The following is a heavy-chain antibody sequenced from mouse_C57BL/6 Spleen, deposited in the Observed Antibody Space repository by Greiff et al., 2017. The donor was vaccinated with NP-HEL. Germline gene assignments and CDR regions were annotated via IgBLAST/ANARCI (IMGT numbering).Heavy chain of an antibody. CDR2: IHPNSGST. V-gene: IGHV1-64*01. Sequence: VQLQQPGAELVKPGASVKLSCKASGYTFTSYWMHWVKQRPGQGLEWIGMIHPNSGSTNYNEKFKSKATLTVDKSSSTAYMQLSSLTSEDSAVYYCARGGYGSSRGYFDVWGTGTTVTVSS. CDR1: GYTFTSYW. D-gene: IGHD1-1*01. CDR3: ARGGYGSSRGYFDV. J-gene: IGHJ1*03.